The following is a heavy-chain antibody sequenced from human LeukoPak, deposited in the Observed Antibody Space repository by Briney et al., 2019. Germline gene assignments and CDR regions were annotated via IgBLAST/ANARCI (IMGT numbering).Heavy chain of an antibody. Sequence: SVKVSCKASGGTFSSYAISWVRQAPGQGLEWMGGITPIFGTANYAQKFQGRVTITADESTSTAYMELSSLRSEDTAVYYCAENYDFWSGFDYWGQGTLVTVSS. CDR2: ITPIFGTA. J-gene: IGHJ4*02. D-gene: IGHD3-3*01. V-gene: IGHV1-69*13. CDR1: GGTFSSYA. CDR3: AENYDFWSGFDY.